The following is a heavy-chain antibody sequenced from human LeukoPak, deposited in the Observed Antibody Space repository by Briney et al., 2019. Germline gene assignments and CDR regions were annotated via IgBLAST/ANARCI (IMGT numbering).Heavy chain of an antibody. CDR1: GYTFTSYD. Sequence: ASVKVSCKASGYTFTSYDINWVRQATGQGLEWKGWMNPNSGNTGYAQKFQGRVTMTRNTSISTAYMELSSLRSEDTAVYYCARESIAVAGDPFDYWGQGTLVTVSS. CDR2: MNPNSGNT. D-gene: IGHD6-19*01. CDR3: ARESIAVAGDPFDY. V-gene: IGHV1-8*01. J-gene: IGHJ4*02.